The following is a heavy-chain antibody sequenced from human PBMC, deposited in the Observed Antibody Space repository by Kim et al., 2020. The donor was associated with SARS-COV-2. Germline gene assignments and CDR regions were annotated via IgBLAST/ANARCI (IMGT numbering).Heavy chain of an antibody. V-gene: IGHV3-15*01. J-gene: IGHJ6*02. CDR3: TQGIGYSMDV. D-gene: IGHD2-2*02. Sequence: GGSLRLSCVVSGFTFSNAWMDWVRQAPGKGLEWVGRIRSKTDGETVEYAPPVKGRFTISRDDTKNTMYLQMNSLKSEDTAVYYCTQGIGYSMDVWVHGTT. CDR2: IRSKTDGETV. CDR1: GFTFSNAW.